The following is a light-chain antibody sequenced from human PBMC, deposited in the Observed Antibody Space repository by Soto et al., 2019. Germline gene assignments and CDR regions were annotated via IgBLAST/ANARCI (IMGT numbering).Light chain of an antibody. CDR1: QSISSY. Sequence: DIQMTQSPSSLSASVGDRVTITCRASQSISSYLNWYQQKPGKAPKLLIYAASSLQSGVPSRFSGSGAGTDFTLTISSLQPEDFATYYCQQSYSTPPYPVGQGTKLEIK. CDR2: AAS. V-gene: IGKV1-39*01. CDR3: QQSYSTPPYP. J-gene: IGKJ2*01.